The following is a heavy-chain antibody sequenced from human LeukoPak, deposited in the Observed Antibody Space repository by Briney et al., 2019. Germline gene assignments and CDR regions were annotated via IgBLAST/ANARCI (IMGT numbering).Heavy chain of an antibody. J-gene: IGHJ4*02. Sequence: PGGSLGLSCAASGFTFSSSAMTWVRQARGKGLEWVSLISGSGGNTYYADSVKGRFTISRDNSKNTLYLQMNSLRAEDTAVYYCAKDIQCTYWGQGTLVTVSS. CDR1: GFTFSSSA. CDR2: ISGSGGNT. V-gene: IGHV3-23*01. D-gene: IGHD2-21*01. CDR3: AKDIQCTY.